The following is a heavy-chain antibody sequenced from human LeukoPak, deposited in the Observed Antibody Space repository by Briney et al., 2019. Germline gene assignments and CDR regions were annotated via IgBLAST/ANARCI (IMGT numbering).Heavy chain of an antibody. Sequence: GASVKVSCKASGFTSTIYGFTWVRQAPGQGLEWMGWISAHNGDTKYAQKVQDRVTMTTDTSTSAAYMELRSLRSDDTAVYYCAREGYFGSGIDYYYGMDVWGQGTKVTVSS. V-gene: IGHV1-18*01. J-gene: IGHJ6*02. CDR2: ISAHNGDT. CDR1: GFTSTIYG. D-gene: IGHD3-10*01. CDR3: AREGYFGSGIDYYYGMDV.